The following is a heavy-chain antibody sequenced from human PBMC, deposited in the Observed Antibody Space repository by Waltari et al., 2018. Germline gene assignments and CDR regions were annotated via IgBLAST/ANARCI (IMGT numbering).Heavy chain of an antibody. CDR3: AKDLGGPDDY. V-gene: IGHV3-9*03. Sequence: EVQLVESGGGLVQPGRSLRLSCAASGFTFDDYAMHWVRQAPGKGLEWVSGFWWNSGSIGYAVSVKGRFTISRDNAKNSLYLQMNSLRAEDMALYYCAKDLGGPDDYWGQGTLVTVSS. CDR1: GFTFDDYA. J-gene: IGHJ4*02. CDR2: FWWNSGSI. D-gene: IGHD2-15*01.